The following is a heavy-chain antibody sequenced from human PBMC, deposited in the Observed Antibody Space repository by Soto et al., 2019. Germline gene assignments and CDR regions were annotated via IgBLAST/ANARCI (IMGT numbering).Heavy chain of an antibody. V-gene: IGHV4-39*01. CDR2: ICYSGST. CDR3: ARQKHSGWSYNWFDP. CDR1: GGSISSSSYY. Sequence: QLQLQESGPGLVKPSETLSLTCTVSGGSISSSSYYWGWIRQPPGKGLEWIGSICYSGSTYYNPSLKSRVTISVDTSKNQFSLKLSSVTAADTAVYYCARQKHSGWSYNWFDPWGQGTLVTVSS. D-gene: IGHD6-19*01. J-gene: IGHJ5*02.